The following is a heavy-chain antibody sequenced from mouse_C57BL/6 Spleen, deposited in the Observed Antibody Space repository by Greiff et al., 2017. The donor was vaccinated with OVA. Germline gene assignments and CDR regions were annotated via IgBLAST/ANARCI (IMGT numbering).Heavy chain of an antibody. CDR1: GYTFTSYW. V-gene: IGHV1-64*01. CDR3: ARGYYGSSYEGFAY. CDR2: IHPNSGST. Sequence: QVQLKEPGAELVKPGASVKLSCKASGYTFTSYWMHWVKQRPGQGLEWIGMIHPNSGSTNYNEKFKSKATLTVDKSSSTAYMQLSSLTSEDSAVYYCARGYYGSSYEGFAYWGQGTLVTVSA. J-gene: IGHJ3*01. D-gene: IGHD1-1*01.